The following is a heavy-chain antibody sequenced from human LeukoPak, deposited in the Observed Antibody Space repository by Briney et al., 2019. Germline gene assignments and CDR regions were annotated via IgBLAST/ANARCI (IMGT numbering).Heavy chain of an antibody. V-gene: IGHV3-23*01. J-gene: IGHJ4*02. Sequence: PGGSLRLSCAASGFTFSYYAMSWVRQSPGKGPEWVSTIRNSGVSTYYADSVKGRFTISRDNSRNTLYLQMNSLRAEDTAIYYCAQGTDWPRFDYWGQGTLVPVSS. CDR3: AQGTDWPRFDY. D-gene: IGHD3-9*01. CDR1: GFTFSYYA. CDR2: IRNSGVST.